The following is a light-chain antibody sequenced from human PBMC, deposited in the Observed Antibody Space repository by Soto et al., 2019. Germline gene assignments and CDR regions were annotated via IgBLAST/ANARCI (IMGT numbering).Light chain of an antibody. CDR2: DAS. Sequence: EIVLTQSPATLSLSPGERATLSCRASQSVSSYLAWYQQKPGQAPRLLIYDASNRATGIPARFSGSGSGTDFTLTISSLEPEDFAVYYCQQYYNWPYTFGQGTKLEIK. CDR3: QQYYNWPYT. CDR1: QSVSSY. V-gene: IGKV3-11*01. J-gene: IGKJ2*01.